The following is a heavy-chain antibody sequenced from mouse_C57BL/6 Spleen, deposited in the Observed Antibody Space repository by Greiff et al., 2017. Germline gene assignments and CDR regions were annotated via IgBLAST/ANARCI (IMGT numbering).Heavy chain of an antibody. V-gene: IGHV1-4*01. CDR2: INPSSGYT. J-gene: IGHJ3*01. CDR1: GYTFTSYT. D-gene: IGHD4-1*01. Sequence: VQLQQSGAELARPGASVKMSCKASGYTFTSYTMHWVKQRPGQGLEWIGDINPSSGYTKYNQKFKDKATLTADKSSSTAYMQLRSLTSEDSSVYDCARPWDLAWFAYWGQGTLVTVSA. CDR3: ARPWDLAWFAY.